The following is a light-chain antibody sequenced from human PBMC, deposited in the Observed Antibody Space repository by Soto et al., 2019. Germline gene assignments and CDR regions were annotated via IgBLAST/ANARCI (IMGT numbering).Light chain of an antibody. Sequence: EIVMTQSPATLSVSPGERATLSCRASQSVSSNLAWYQQKPGQAPRLLIYGASSRATGIPARFSGSGSGTEFTLTINSLQAEDFAVYYCQQYIQWPRYSFGLGTKLEIK. J-gene: IGKJ2*03. CDR1: QSVSSN. V-gene: IGKV3-15*01. CDR3: QQYIQWPRYS. CDR2: GAS.